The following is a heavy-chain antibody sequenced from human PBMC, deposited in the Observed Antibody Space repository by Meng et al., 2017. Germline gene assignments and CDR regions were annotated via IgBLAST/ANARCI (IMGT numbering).Heavy chain of an antibody. CDR3: AHRQRTTEDFDY. Sequence: HITLKESGPTLVTPTQPLTLTCTFSGFSLSTSGVGVGWIRQPPGKALEWLALIYWDDDKRYSPSLKSRLTITKDTSKNQVVLTMTNMDPVDTATYYCAHRQRTTEDFDYWGQGTLVTVSS. J-gene: IGHJ4*02. V-gene: IGHV2-5*02. D-gene: IGHD4-17*01. CDR2: IYWDDDK. CDR1: GFSLSTSGVG.